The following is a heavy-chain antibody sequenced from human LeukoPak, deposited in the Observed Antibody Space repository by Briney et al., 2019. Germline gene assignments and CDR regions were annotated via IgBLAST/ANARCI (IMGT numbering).Heavy chain of an antibody. CDR2: ISSSSSTI. CDR3: AREGEQWLASFDY. V-gene: IGHV3-48*04. D-gene: IGHD6-19*01. J-gene: IGHJ4*02. Sequence: GGSLRLSCAASGFTFSSYSMNWVRQAPGKGLEWVSYISSSSSTIYYAHSVKGRFTISRDNAKNSLYLQMNSLRAEDTAVYYCAREGEQWLASFDYWGQGTLVTVSS. CDR1: GFTFSSYS.